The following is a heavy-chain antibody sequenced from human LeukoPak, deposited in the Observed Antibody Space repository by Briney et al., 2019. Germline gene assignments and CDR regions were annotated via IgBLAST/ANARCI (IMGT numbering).Heavy chain of an antibody. CDR2: ISSSSSYI. CDR3: ARDVTSEWELLEQPYYFDY. V-gene: IGHV3-21*01. J-gene: IGHJ4*02. CDR1: GFTSSSYS. D-gene: IGHD1-26*01. Sequence: KPGGSLRLSCAASGFTSSSYSMNWVRQAPGKGLEWVSSISSSSSYIYYADSVKGRFTISRDNAKNSLYLQMNSLRAEDTAVYYCARDVTSEWELLEQPYYFDYWGQGTLVTVSS.